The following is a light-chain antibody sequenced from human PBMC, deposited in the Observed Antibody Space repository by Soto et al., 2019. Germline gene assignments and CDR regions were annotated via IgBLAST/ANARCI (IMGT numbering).Light chain of an antibody. CDR3: QQYSNWPPIT. Sequence: EIVMTQSPATLSVSPGERATLSCRASQSVSSYLAWYQQKPGQAPRLLIFSASTRATGIPVRFSGSGSGTDFTLTISSLQSEDFAIYYCQQYSNWPPITFGQGTRLEIK. CDR1: QSVSSY. V-gene: IGKV3-15*01. J-gene: IGKJ5*01. CDR2: SAS.